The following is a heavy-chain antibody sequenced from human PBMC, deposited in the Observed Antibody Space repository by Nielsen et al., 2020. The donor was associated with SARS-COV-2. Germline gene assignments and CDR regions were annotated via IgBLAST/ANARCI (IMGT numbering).Heavy chain of an antibody. J-gene: IGHJ6*02. CDR3: ARGDYGPYYYYGMDV. CDR1: GFTFSSYD. V-gene: IGHV3-13*01. Sequence: GGSLRLSCAASGFTFSSYDMHWVRQATGKGLEWVSAIGTAGDTYYPGSVKGRFTISRENAKNSLYLQMNSLRAGDTAVYYCARGDYGPYYYYGMDVWGQGTTVTVSS. D-gene: IGHD4/OR15-4a*01. CDR2: IGTAGDT.